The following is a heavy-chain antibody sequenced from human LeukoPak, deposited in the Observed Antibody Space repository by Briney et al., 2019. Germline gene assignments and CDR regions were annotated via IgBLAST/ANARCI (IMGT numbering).Heavy chain of an antibody. J-gene: IGHJ4*02. CDR1: GFTFSSYA. V-gene: IGHV3-30*04. D-gene: IGHD3-10*01. Sequence: GRSLRLSCAASGFTFSSYAMNWVRQAPGKGLEWVAVISYDGSNKYYADSVKGRFTISRDNSKNTLYLQMNSLRAEDTAVYYCARITWTGSGSYFNYWGQGTLVTVSS. CDR3: ARITWTGSGSYFNY. CDR2: ISYDGSNK.